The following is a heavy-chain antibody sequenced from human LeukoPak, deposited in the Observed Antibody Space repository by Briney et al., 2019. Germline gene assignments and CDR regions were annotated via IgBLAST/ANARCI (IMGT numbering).Heavy chain of an antibody. CDR2: ISYDGSNR. J-gene: IGHJ4*02. V-gene: IGHV3-30-3*01. CDR3: ARIALRNIDY. Sequence: GGSLRLFCAASGFTFSSYAMHWVRQAPGKGLEWVAVISYDGSNRYYADSVKGRFTISRDNSKNTLYLQMNSLRAEDTAVYYCARIALRNIDYWGQGTLVTVSS. CDR1: GFTFSSYA. D-gene: IGHD2-21*01.